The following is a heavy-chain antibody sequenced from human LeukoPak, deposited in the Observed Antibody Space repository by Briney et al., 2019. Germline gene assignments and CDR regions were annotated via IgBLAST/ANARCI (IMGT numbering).Heavy chain of an antibody. D-gene: IGHD3-3*01. V-gene: IGHV3-48*01. CDR1: GFTFSSYS. J-gene: IGHJ6*02. CDR3: ARDRPYDFWSGYYPYGMDV. Sequence: PGGSLRLSCAASGFTFSSYSMNWVRQAPGKGLEWVSYISSSSSTIYYADSVKGRFTISRDNAKNSLYLQMNSLRAEDTAVYYCARDRPYDFWSGYYPYGMDVWGQGTTVTVSS. CDR2: ISSSSSTI.